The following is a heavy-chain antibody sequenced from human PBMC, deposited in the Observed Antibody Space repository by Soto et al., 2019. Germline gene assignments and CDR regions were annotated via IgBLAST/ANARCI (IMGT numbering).Heavy chain of an antibody. CDR2: ISGGGGPA. D-gene: IGHD1-1*01. V-gene: IGHV3-23*01. Sequence: EVQLLESGGGSVQPGGPRRLSCAASGSTFSSYARHGVGRPPGKGLEWVSSISGGGGPAYNADSVKGRFSISRDSLVNTLYLQMNSLRADDTAVYYCAKGRGQNWNFDYWGQGTLVTVSP. CDR1: GSTFSSYA. CDR3: AKGRGQNWNFDY. J-gene: IGHJ4*02.